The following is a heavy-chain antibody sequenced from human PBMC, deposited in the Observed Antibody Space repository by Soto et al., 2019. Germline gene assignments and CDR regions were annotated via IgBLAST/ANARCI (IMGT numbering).Heavy chain of an antibody. CDR3: ARLFRGSDSLYFDN. CDR2: IGQSGSNT. J-gene: IGHJ4*02. D-gene: IGHD2-21*02. V-gene: IGHV3-23*01. CDR1: GFTFTNFA. Sequence: EVELLESGGGLVQPGGSLRLSCAASGFTFTNFAMSWVRQAPGKGLEWVSTIGQSGSNTFYADSVKGRFTVSRDNSRDTVSLQMSGLRAEDTGVYFCARLFRGSDSLYFDNWGQGALVTVSS.